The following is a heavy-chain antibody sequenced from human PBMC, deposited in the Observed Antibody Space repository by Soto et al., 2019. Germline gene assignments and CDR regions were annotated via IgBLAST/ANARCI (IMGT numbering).Heavy chain of an antibody. V-gene: IGHV6-1*01. CDR3: ARDLELGDKAMVLSFDI. CDR2: TYYRSKWYN. D-gene: IGHD5-18*01. CDR1: GDSVSSNSAA. J-gene: IGHJ3*02. Sequence: SQTLSLTCAISGDSVSSNSAAWNWIRQSPSRGLEWLGRTYYRSKWYNDYAVSVKSRITINPDTSKNQFSLQLNSVTPEDTAVYYCARDLELGDKAMVLSFDIWGQGTMVTVSS.